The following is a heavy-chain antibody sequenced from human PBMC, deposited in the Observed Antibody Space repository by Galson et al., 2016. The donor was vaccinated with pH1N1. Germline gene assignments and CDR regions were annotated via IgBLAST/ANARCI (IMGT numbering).Heavy chain of an antibody. CDR3: AKGGDYFASGPFSYMDV. V-gene: IGHV3-23*01. Sequence: SLRLSCAASGFTFSSFAMTWVRQAPGKGLDWVSTISGSGDIINFGDSVKGRFTISRDNSKNTLYLEMNSLRAEDSAVYFCAKGGDYFASGPFSYMDVWGKGTPVTVSS. CDR2: ISGSGDII. D-gene: IGHD3-10*01. CDR1: GFTFSSFA. J-gene: IGHJ6*03.